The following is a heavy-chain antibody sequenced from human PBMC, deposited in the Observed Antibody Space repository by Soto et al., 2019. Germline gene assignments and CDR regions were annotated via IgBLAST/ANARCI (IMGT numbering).Heavy chain of an antibody. CDR2: IIPIFGTA. CDR1: GDTFSSYA. CDR3: ASHSGSSPEGRYYYGMDV. D-gene: IGHD1-26*01. Sequence: QVQLVQSGAEVKKPGSSVKVSCKASGDTFSSYAISWVRQAPGQGLEWMGGIIPIFGTADYAQKFQGRVTITADESTSTAYMELSSLRSEDTAVYYCASHSGSSPEGRYYYGMDVWGQVTTVTVSS. J-gene: IGHJ6*02. V-gene: IGHV1-69*12.